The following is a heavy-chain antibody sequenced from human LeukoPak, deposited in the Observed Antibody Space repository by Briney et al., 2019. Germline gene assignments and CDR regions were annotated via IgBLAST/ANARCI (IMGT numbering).Heavy chain of an antibody. CDR2: IGSSNGDT. CDR3: AKYYSTSGSSGGRVFDY. Sequence: PGGSLRLSCSASGFTFSRYAMHWVRQAPGKGLEWVSTIGSSNGDTHYADSVKGRFTISRDNSKNTLFLQMNSLRAEDTAVYYCAKYYSTSGSSGGRVFDYWDQGTLVTVSS. CDR1: GFTFSRYA. J-gene: IGHJ4*02. D-gene: IGHD3-10*01. V-gene: IGHV3-23*01.